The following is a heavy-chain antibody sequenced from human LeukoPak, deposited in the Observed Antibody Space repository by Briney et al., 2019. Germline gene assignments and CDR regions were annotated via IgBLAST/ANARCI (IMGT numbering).Heavy chain of an antibody. CDR2: ISSASNTI. J-gene: IGHJ5*02. D-gene: IGHD3-10*01. Sequence: GESLRLSCAASGFTFSSYSMNWVRQAPGKGLEWVSYISSASNTIYYADSVKGRFTISRDNAKNSLYLQMNSLRAEDTAMYHCARDGWFGDYNWFDPWGQGTLVTVSS. V-gene: IGHV3-48*01. CDR1: GFTFSSYS. CDR3: ARDGWFGDYNWFDP.